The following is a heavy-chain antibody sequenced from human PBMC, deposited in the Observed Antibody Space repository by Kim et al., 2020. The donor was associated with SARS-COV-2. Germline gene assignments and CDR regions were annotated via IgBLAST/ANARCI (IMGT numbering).Heavy chain of an antibody. D-gene: IGHD6-6*01. CDR2: IYYSGST. CDR3: ARDINVAARSEGYWYFDL. Sequence: SETLSLTCTVSGGSISSYYWSWIRQPPGKGLEWIGYIYYSGSTNYNPSLKSRVTISVDTSKNQFSLKLSSVTAADTAVYYCARDINVAARSEGYWYFDLWGRGTLVTVSS. J-gene: IGHJ2*01. CDR1: GGSISSYY. V-gene: IGHV4-59*01.